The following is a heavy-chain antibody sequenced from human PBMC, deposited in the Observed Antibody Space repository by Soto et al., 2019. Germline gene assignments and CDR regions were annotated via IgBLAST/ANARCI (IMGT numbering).Heavy chain of an antibody. CDR2: IIPILGIA. CDR1: GGTFSSYT. CDR3: ARRGGEMATLPYYYGMDV. Sequence: GASVKVSCKASGGTFSSYTISWVRQAPGQGLEWMGRIIPILGIANYAQKFQGRVTITADKSTSTAYMELSSLRPEDTAVYYCARRGGEMATLPYYYGMDVWGQGTTVTVSS. V-gene: IGHV1-69*02. J-gene: IGHJ6*02. D-gene: IGHD3-16*01.